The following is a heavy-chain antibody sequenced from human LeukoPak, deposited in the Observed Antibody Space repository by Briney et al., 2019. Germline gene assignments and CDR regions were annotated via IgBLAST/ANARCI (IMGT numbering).Heavy chain of an antibody. D-gene: IGHD3-10*01. CDR1: GGSISSGSYY. CDR2: IYTSGST. J-gene: IGHJ4*02. V-gene: IGHV4-61*02. CDR3: ARDTPGQGPGY. Sequence: NPSETLSLTCTVSGGSISSGSYYWSWIRQPAGKGLEWIGRIYTSGSTNYNPSLKSRVTISVDTSKNQFSLKLSSVTAADTAVYYCARDTPGQGPGYWGQGTLVTVSS.